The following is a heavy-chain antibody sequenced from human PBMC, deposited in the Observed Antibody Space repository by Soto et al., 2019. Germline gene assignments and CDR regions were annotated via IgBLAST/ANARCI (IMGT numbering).Heavy chain of an antibody. CDR3: ARRIVATETFDY. J-gene: IGHJ4*02. Sequence: SETLSLTCAVPGVSISSRNWWSWVRQPPGKGLECIGEIYHSGSTNYNPSLKSRVTISVDKSKNQFSLKLSSVTAADTAVYYCARRIVATETFDYWGQGTLVT. CDR1: GVSISSRNW. D-gene: IGHD5-12*01. V-gene: IGHV4-4*02. CDR2: IYHSGST.